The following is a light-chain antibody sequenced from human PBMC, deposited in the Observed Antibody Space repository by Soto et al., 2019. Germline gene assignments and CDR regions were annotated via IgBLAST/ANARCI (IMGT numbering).Light chain of an antibody. Sequence: EIVLTQSRCTLSLSPGERATLSCMASQTTSSSYLAWYQQKPGQAPRLRIHGASSRATGIPDRISGSGSGTDFTLTISRLEPEDFAVYYCQQYVTTPITFGQGTRLET. CDR1: QTTSSSY. CDR2: GAS. V-gene: IGKV3-20*01. CDR3: QQYVTTPIT. J-gene: IGKJ5*01.